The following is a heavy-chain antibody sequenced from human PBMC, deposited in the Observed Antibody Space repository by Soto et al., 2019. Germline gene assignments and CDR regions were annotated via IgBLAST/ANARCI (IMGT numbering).Heavy chain of an antibody. D-gene: IGHD2-2*01. CDR2: IIPIFGTA. CDR3: VGYCSSTSCQKWTYGMDV. J-gene: IGHJ6*02. V-gene: IGHV1-69*13. CDR1: GGTFSSYA. Sequence: GASVKVSCKASGGTFSSYAISWLRQAPGKGLEWMGGIIPIFGTANYAQKFQGRVTITADESTSTAYMELSSLRSEDTAVYYCVGYCSSTSCQKWTYGMDVWGQGTTVTVSS.